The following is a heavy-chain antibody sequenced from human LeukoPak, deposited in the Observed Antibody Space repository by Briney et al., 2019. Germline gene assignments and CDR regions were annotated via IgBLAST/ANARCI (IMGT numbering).Heavy chain of an antibody. J-gene: IGHJ4*02. V-gene: IGHV4-34*01. D-gene: IGHD4-17*01. CDR2: INHSGST. CDR3: ARGRGTVTRFYLDY. CDR1: GGSFSGYY. Sequence: SETLSLTCAVYGGSFSGYYWSWIRQPPGKGLEWIGEINHSGSTNYNPSLKSRVTISVDTSKNQFSLKLSSVTAADTAVYYCARGRGTVTRFYLDYWGQGTLVTVSS.